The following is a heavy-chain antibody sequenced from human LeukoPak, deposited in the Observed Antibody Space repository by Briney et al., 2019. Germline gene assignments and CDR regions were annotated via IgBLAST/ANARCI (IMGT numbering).Heavy chain of an antibody. CDR2: INANGGDT. V-gene: IGHV1-2*06. D-gene: IGHD4-11*01. Sequence: ASVKVSCKASGYTFTDYYMHWVRQAPGQGLEWMGRINANGGDTTYAQKFQGRVTMTRDTSISTAYMELSRLRSDDTALYYCARSVPDYTRFDYWGQGALVTVSS. CDR3: ARSVPDYTRFDY. J-gene: IGHJ4*02. CDR1: GYTFTDYY.